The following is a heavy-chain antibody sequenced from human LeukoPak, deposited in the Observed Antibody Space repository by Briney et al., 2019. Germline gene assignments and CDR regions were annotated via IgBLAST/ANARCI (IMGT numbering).Heavy chain of an antibody. V-gene: IGHV4-34*01. CDR2: INHSGST. CDR3: ASFNRLGYCSGGSCYAGV. CDR1: GGSFSGYY. Sequence: KSSETLSLTCAVYGGSFSGYYWSWIRQPPGKGLEWIGEINHSGSTNYNPSLKSRVTISVDTSKNQFSLKLSSVTAADTAVYYCASFNRLGYCSGGSCYAGVWGQGTLVTVSS. D-gene: IGHD2-15*01. J-gene: IGHJ4*02.